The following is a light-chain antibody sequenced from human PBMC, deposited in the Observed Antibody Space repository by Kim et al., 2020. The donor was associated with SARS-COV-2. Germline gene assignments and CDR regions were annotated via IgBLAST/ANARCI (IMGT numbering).Light chain of an antibody. V-gene: IGKV1-8*01. CDR3: QQYYSYPSSLT. CDR2: AAS. Sequence: AIRITQSPSSLSASTGDRVTITCRASQGISSYLAWYQQKPGKAPKLLIYAASTLQSGVPSRFSGSGSGTDFTLTISCLQSEDFATYYCQQYYSYPSSLTFGGGTKVDIK. CDR1: QGISSY. J-gene: IGKJ4*01.